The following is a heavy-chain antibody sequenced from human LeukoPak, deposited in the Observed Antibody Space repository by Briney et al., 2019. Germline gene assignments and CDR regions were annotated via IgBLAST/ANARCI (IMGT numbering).Heavy chain of an antibody. V-gene: IGHV3-30*18. J-gene: IGHJ4*02. CDR2: ISYDGSNK. Sequence: PGGSLRLSCAASGFTFSSYGMHWVRQAQGKGLEWVAVISYDGSNKYYADSVKGRFTISRDNSKNTLYLQMNSLRAEDTAVYYCAKDWEYCSGGSCLSPVYYFDYWGQGTLVTVSS. D-gene: IGHD2-15*01. CDR1: GFTFSSYG. CDR3: AKDWEYCSGGSCLSPVYYFDY.